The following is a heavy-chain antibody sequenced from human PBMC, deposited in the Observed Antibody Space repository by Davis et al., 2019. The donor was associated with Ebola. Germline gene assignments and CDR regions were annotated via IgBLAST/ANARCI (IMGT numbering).Heavy chain of an antibody. J-gene: IGHJ4*02. CDR2: INPSGCST. CDR3: ASPGPVGGSYLHY. V-gene: IGHV1-46*01. D-gene: IGHD1-26*01. CDR1: GYTFTSYY. Sequence: ASVKVSCKASGYTFTSYYMHWVRQAPGQGLEWMGIINPSGCSTSYAQKFQGRVTMTRDTSTSTVYMELSSLRSEDTAVYYCASPGPVGGSYLHYWGQGTLVTVPS.